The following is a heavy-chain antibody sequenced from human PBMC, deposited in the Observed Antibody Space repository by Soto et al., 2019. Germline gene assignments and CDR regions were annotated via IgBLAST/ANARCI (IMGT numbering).Heavy chain of an antibody. CDR1: GGTFSSYA. CDR2: IIPIFGTA. CDR3: ASSWYDSSGYYYNFDY. J-gene: IGHJ4*02. D-gene: IGHD3-22*01. V-gene: IGHV1-69*13. Sequence: GASVKVSCKASGGTFSSYAISWVRQAPGQGLEWMGGIIPIFGTANYAQKFQGRVTITADESTSTAYMELSSLRSEDTAVYYCASSWYDSSGYYYNFDYWGQGTLVTVSS.